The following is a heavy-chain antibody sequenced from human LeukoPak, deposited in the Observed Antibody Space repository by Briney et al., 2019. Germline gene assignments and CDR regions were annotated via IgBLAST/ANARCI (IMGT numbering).Heavy chain of an antibody. CDR2: INPNSGGT. J-gene: IGHJ4*02. V-gene: IGHV1-2*02. D-gene: IGHD3-10*01. Sequence: ASVKVSCKASGYTFTGYYMHWVRQAPGQELEWMGWINPNSGGTNYAQKFQGRVTMTRDTSISTAYMELSRLRSDDTAVYYCARGGVMVRGVMDCSYWGQGTLVTVSS. CDR1: GYTFTGYY. CDR3: ARGGVMVRGVMDCSY.